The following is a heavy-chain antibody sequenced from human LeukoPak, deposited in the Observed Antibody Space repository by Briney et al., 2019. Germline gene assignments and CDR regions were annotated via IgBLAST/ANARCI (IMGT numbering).Heavy chain of an antibody. CDR1: GYTFTSYY. Sequence: ASVKVSCKASGYTFTSYYMHWVRQAPGQGLEWMGWINPNSGGTNYAQKFQGWVTMTRDTSISTAYMELSRLRSDDTAVYYCARVGGYSGYDYGEYYFDYWGQGTLVTVSS. V-gene: IGHV1-2*04. J-gene: IGHJ4*02. CDR3: ARVGGYSGYDYGEYYFDY. CDR2: INPNSGGT. D-gene: IGHD5-12*01.